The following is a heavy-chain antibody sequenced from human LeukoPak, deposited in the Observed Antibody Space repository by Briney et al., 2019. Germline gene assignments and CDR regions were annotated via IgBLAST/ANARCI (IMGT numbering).Heavy chain of an antibody. D-gene: IGHD2-2*01. V-gene: IGHV4-61*02. Sequence: SQTLSLTCTVSGGSLSSGSYYWSWLRQPAGRGLEWIGRIYTSGSTNYNPSLKSRLTISLDTSKNQFSLKLSSVTAADTAVYYCAREDARSVPTAISPLDYWGQGTLVTVSS. CDR1: GGSLSSGSYY. J-gene: IGHJ4*02. CDR2: IYTSGST. CDR3: AREDARSVPTAISPLDY.